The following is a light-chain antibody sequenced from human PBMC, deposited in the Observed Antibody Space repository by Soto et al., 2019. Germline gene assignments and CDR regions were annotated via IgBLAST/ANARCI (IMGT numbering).Light chain of an antibody. J-gene: IGKJ1*01. CDR2: KAS. CDR1: QSFNIF. CDR3: QQYYSYPVA. V-gene: IGKV1-5*03. Sequence: DIQMTQSPSTLSASVGDRVTISCRASQSFNIFLAWYQQKPGKAPELLIHKASILKSGVPSRFSGSGSGTEFTLTISSLQPDDFATYYCQQYYSYPVAFGQGTKVDFK.